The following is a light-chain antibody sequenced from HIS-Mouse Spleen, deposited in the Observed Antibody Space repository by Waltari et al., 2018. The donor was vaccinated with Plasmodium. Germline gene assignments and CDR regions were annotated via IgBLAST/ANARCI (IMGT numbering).Light chain of an antibody. CDR1: QSVSSSY. CDR3: QQYGSSPIT. CDR2: GAA. V-gene: IGKV3-20*01. J-gene: IGKJ5*01. Sequence: EIVLTQSPGTLSLSPGERATLSCRASQSVSSSYLAWYQQKPGQAPRLRILGAASRATGIPDRFSGSGSGTDFTLTISRLEPEDFAAYYCQQYGSSPITFGQGTRLEIK.